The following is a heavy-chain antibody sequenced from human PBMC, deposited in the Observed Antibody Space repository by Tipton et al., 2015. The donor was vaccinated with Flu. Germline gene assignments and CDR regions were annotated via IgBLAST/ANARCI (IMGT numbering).Heavy chain of an antibody. V-gene: IGHV3-7*03. Sequence: GSLRLSCAASGFTFSSYWMSWVRQAPGKGLEWVANIKQDGSEKKYVDSVKGRFTISRDNAKNSLYLQMSSLRAEDTAVYYCARGPQVPVWPYYYGMDVWGQGTTVTVSS. D-gene: IGHD2-2*01. CDR3: ARGPQVPVWPYYYGMDV. CDR2: IKQDGSEK. CDR1: GFTFSSYW. J-gene: IGHJ6*02.